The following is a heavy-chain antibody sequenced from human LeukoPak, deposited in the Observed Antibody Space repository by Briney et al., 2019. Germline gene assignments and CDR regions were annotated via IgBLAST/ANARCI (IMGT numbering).Heavy chain of an antibody. V-gene: IGHV1-69*01. CDR2: IIPIFGTA. CDR3: ARDNRPDYSNYGSWFDP. J-gene: IGHJ5*02. D-gene: IGHD4-11*01. Sequence: ASLKVSCKASGGTFSSYAIRWVRQAPGQGLEWMGGIIPIFGTANYAQKFQGRVTIAADESTSTAYMELSSLRSEDTAVYYCARDNRPDYSNYGSWFDPWGQGTLVTVSS. CDR1: GGTFSSYA.